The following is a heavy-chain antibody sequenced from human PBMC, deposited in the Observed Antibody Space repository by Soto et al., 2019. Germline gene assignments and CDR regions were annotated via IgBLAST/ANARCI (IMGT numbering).Heavy chain of an antibody. CDR3: ARDEDPRHITPIRYYYGMDV. Sequence: QVQLVESGGGVVQPGRSLRLSCAASGFTFSSYAMHWVRQAPGKGLAWVAVISYDGSNNYYAESVKGRFTISRDNSKNTLYLQMNSLRAEDTAVYYCARDEDPRHITPIRYYYGMDVWGQGTTVTVSS. J-gene: IGHJ6*02. D-gene: IGHD1-20*01. CDR2: ISYDGSNN. CDR1: GFTFSSYA. V-gene: IGHV3-30-3*01.